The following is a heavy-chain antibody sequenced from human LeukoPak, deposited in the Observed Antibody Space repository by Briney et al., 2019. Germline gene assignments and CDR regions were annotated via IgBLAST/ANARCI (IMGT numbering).Heavy chain of an antibody. J-gene: IGHJ6*02. CDR1: GSIFTSYW. Sequence: GESLQISCKGSGSIFTSYWIGWVRQLPGKGVEWMGIIYPGDSDTRYSPSFQGQVTISADKSISTAYLQWSSLKASHTAMYYCARHPAMVRGVFYYYGMDVWGQGTTVTVSS. D-gene: IGHD3-10*01. V-gene: IGHV5-51*01. CDR3: ARHPAMVRGVFYYYGMDV. CDR2: IYPGDSDT.